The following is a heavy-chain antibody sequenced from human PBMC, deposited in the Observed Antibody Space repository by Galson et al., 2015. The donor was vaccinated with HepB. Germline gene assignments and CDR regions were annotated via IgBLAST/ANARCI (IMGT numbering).Heavy chain of an antibody. D-gene: IGHD3-10*01. V-gene: IGHV2-70*11. CDR1: GFSLSTSGMC. CDR2: IDWDDDK. J-gene: IGHJ4*02. CDR3: ARIYYYGSGSGYYFDY. Sequence: PALVKPTQTLTLTCTFSGFSLSTSGMCVSWIRQPPGKALEWLARIDWDDDKYYSTSLKTRLTISKDTSKNQVVLTMTNMDPVDTATYYCARIYYYGSGSGYYFDYWGQGTLVTVSS.